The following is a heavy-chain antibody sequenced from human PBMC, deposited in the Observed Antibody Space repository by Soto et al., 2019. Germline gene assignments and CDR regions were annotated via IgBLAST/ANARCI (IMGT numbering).Heavy chain of an antibody. V-gene: IGHV1-3*01. J-gene: IGHJ6*02. CDR1: GYTFTSYA. CDR2: INAGNGNT. CDR3: AREGPSGIAAAVYGMDV. Sequence: ASVKVSCKASGYTFTSYAMHWVRQAPGQRLEWMGWINAGNGNTKYSQKFQGRVTITRDTSASTAYMGLSSLRSEDTAVYYCAREGPSGIAAAVYGMDVWGQGTTVTVSS. D-gene: IGHD6-13*01.